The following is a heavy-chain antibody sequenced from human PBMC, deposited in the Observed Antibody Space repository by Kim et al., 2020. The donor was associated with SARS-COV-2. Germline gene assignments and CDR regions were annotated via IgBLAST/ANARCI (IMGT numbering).Heavy chain of an antibody. D-gene: IGHD6-13*01. J-gene: IGHJ4*02. V-gene: IGHV4-34*01. CDR3: AREGYSSSWYVDY. Sequence: YNPSLKSRVTISVDSSKNQFSLKLSSVTAADTAVYYCAREGYSSSWYVDYCGKGTLVTVSS.